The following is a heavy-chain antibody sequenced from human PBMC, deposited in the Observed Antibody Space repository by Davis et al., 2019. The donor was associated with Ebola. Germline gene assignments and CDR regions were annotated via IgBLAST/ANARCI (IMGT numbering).Heavy chain of an antibody. D-gene: IGHD3-3*01. J-gene: IGHJ4*02. CDR2: IHHSGHT. Sequence: PGGSLRLSCKVSGGPISTNTYFWAWIRQPPGKGLEWIGSIHHSGHTYYKPSLKGRVTILVDTSENQFSLRLSPVTAADTAIYYCASSFWALFYFDKWGPGTLVTVSS. V-gene: IGHV4-39*07. CDR1: GGPISTNTYF. CDR3: ASSFWALFYFDK.